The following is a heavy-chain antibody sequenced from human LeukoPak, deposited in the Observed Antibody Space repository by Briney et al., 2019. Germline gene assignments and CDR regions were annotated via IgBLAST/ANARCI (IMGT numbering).Heavy chain of an antibody. CDR1: GFTVSSNY. V-gene: IGHV3-53*01. D-gene: IGHD6-13*01. J-gene: IGHJ4*02. CDR2: IYSGGST. CDR3: AKGFIAAAGIIDY. Sequence: GGSLRLSCAASGFTVSSNYMSWVRQAPGKGLEWVSVIYSGGSTYYADSVKGRFTISRDNSKSTLYLQMNSLRAEDTAVYYCAKGFIAAAGIIDYWGQGTLVTVTS.